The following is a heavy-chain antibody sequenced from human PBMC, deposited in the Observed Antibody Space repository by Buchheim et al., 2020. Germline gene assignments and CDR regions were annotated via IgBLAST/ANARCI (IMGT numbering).Heavy chain of an antibody. J-gene: IGHJ4*02. Sequence: EVQLLESGGGLVQPGGSLRLSCAASGFTFSSYAMSWVRQAPGKGLEWVSAISGSGGSTYYADSVKGRFTISRDNSKNKLYLQMNSLRAEDTAVYYCAIPGVVVVAATGGFDYWGQGTL. CDR1: GFTFSSYA. D-gene: IGHD2-15*01. V-gene: IGHV3-23*01. CDR2: ISGSGGST. CDR3: AIPGVVVVAATGGFDY.